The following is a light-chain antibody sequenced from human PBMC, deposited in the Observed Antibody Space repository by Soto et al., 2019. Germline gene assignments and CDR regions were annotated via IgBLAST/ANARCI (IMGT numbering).Light chain of an antibody. CDR1: QSISSW. Sequence: DIQMTQSPSTLSASVGDRVTITCRASQSISSWLAWYQQKPGKAPKLLIYDASSLESGVPSRFSGSGSGTEFTLTISSLQPDDFATYNCQQYNSYPLTFGQGTKLEIK. J-gene: IGKJ2*01. CDR3: QQYNSYPLT. V-gene: IGKV1-5*01. CDR2: DAS.